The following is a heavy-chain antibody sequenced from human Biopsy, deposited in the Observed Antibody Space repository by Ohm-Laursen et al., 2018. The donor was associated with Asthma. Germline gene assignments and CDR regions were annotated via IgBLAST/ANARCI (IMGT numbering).Heavy chain of an antibody. V-gene: IGHV4-31*03. D-gene: IGHD3-10*01. Sequence: SDTLSLTCTVSGDSISSPAYYWSWVRQHPGKGLEWIGYISYSGTTFYHPSLMSRLIISLDTSKNQFSLKLSSVTAAETAVYYYARGRGDGSGSSIDKYFGMDVWGQGTTVTVSS. J-gene: IGHJ6*02. CDR3: ARGRGDGSGSSIDKYFGMDV. CDR1: GDSISSPAYY. CDR2: ISYSGTT.